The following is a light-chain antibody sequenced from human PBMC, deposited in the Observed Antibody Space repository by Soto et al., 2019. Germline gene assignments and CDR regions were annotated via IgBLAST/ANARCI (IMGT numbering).Light chain of an antibody. Sequence: QAVLTQPASVSGSPGQSITISCTGTSRDVGGYNYLSWYQQHPGKAPKLMIYDVTNRPSGVSDRFSGSKSGDTASLTISGLQAEDEADYYCSSYTTSSPYVFGTGTKLTVL. J-gene: IGLJ1*01. CDR1: SRDVGGYNY. CDR2: DVT. CDR3: SSYTTSSPYV. V-gene: IGLV2-14*03.